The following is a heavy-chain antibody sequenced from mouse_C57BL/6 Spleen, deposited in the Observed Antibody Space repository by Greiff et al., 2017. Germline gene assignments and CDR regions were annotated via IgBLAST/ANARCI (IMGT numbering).Heavy chain of an antibody. D-gene: IGHD1-1*01. CDR2: FYPGSGSI. V-gene: IGHV1-62-2*01. CDR1: GYTFTEYT. J-gene: IGHJ1*03. CDR3: ARHEENYGSSYVSYWYFDV. Sequence: VQLQQSGAELVKPGASVKLSCKASGYTFTEYTIHWVKQRSGQGLEWIGWFYPGSGSIKYNEKFKDKATLTADKSSSTVYMELSRLTSEDSAVYFCARHEENYGSSYVSYWYFDVWGTGTTVTVSS.